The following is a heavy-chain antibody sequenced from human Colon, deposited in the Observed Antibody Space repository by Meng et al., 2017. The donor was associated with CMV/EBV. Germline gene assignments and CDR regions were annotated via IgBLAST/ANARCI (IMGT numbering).Heavy chain of an antibody. CDR3: ATGGTNWFDP. D-gene: IGHD3-16*01. CDR1: GGSITSYY. Sequence: QVQLQESGPGLVKPSDTLSLTCTVSGGSITSYYFSWIRQPPGKGLEWIWYFYYSGSTNYNPSLKSRVTISVDTSKNQLSLKLSSVTAADTAVYYCATGGTNWFDPWGQGTLVTVSS. CDR2: FYYSGST. J-gene: IGHJ5*02. V-gene: IGHV4-59*07.